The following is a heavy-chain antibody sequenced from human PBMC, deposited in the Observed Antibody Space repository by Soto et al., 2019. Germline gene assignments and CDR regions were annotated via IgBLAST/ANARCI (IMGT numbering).Heavy chain of an antibody. J-gene: IGHJ4*02. V-gene: IGHV3-23*01. CDR2: ISDSGGTT. CDR3: VTWNYVEY. Sequence: PGGSLRLSCAASGFTFSTYAMSWVRQAPGEGLEWVSDISDSGGTTNYADSVKGRFHISRDNSKNTLFLQMNSLRAEDTAVYFCVTWNYVEYWGQGTLVTVSS. CDR1: GFTFSTYA.